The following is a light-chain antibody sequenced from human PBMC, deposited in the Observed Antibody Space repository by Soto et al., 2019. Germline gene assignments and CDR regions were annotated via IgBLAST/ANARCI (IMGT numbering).Light chain of an antibody. Sequence: EIVMTQSPATLSLLPGERVTLSCRASQSVSSNLAWYQQKPGQAPRLLIYGASTSTTAIPARISGSGSGTEFTLAISSLQAEDFSVYYCEQYNEWPPYTFGQGTKLEL. J-gene: IGKJ2*01. V-gene: IGKV3-15*01. CDR3: EQYNEWPPYT. CDR2: GAS. CDR1: QSVSSN.